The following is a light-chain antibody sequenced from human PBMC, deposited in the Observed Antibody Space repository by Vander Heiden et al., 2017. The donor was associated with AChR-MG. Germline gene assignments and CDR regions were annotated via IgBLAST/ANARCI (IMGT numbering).Light chain of an antibody. Sequence: QSVLTQPPSVSGAPGQRVTISCTGSSSNIGARYDVHWYQQLPGRAPKLLISDNTNRPSGVPDRFSGSKSGTSASRAITGLQAEDEADYYCQSYDRLGGYVFGPGTKVTVL. CDR1: SSNIGARYD. J-gene: IGLJ1*01. V-gene: IGLV1-40*01. CDR3: QSYDRLGGYV. CDR2: DNT.